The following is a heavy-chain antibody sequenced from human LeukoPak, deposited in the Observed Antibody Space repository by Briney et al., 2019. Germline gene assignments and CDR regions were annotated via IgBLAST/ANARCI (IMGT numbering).Heavy chain of an antibody. V-gene: IGHV5-51*01. D-gene: IGHD6-19*01. Sequence: GESLKISCKGSGYSFTSYWIGWVRQMPGKGLEWMGIIYPGDSDTRYSPSFQGQVTIPADKSISTAYLQWSSLKASDTAMYYCARPKPGGGWYDDAFDIWGQGTMVTVSS. CDR1: GYSFTSYW. CDR2: IYPGDSDT. J-gene: IGHJ3*02. CDR3: ARPKPGGGWYDDAFDI.